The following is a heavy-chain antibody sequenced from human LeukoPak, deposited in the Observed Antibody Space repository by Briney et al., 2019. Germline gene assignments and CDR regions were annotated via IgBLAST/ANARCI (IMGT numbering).Heavy chain of an antibody. CDR2: IKEDGSEK. Sequence: PGGSLRLSCAASGFTFSSYWMSWVRQAPGKGLEWVANIKEDGSEKNYVDSVKGRFTISRDNATNSLYLQMNSLRAEDTALYYCARDSADNLDWGQGTLVTVSS. CDR1: GFTFSSYW. CDR3: ARDSADNLD. J-gene: IGHJ4*02. D-gene: IGHD3-9*01. V-gene: IGHV3-7*01.